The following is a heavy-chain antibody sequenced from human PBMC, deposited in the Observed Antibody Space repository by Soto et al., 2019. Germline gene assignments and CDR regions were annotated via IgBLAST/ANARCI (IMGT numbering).Heavy chain of an antibody. D-gene: IGHD5-18*01. CDR3: TRVDTAMGDSMDV. CDR2: SRNKADRYTT. Sequence: EVQLVESGGGLVQPGGSLRLSCVGSGFTLSDHYIDWVRQAPGKGLEWVGRSRNKADRYTTNYAASVKGRFTFSRDDSTKSLYLQMNSLKTEDTAVYYSTRVDTAMGDSMDVWGQGTTVTVSS. V-gene: IGHV3-72*01. J-gene: IGHJ6*02. CDR1: GFTLSDHY.